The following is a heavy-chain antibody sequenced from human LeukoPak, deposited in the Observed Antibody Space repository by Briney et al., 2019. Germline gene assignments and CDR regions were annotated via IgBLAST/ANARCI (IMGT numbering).Heavy chain of an antibody. CDR2: IYYSGST. Sequence: PSQTLSLTCTVSGGSISSGGYYWSWIRQHPGKGLEWIGFIYYSGSTYYNPSLKSRVTFSVDTSKNQFSLKLTSVTAADTAVYYCARVWALSYYDSSGDLYYFEYWGQGTLVTVSS. D-gene: IGHD3-22*01. J-gene: IGHJ4*02. CDR3: ARVWALSYYDSSGDLYYFEY. CDR1: GGSISSGGYY. V-gene: IGHV4-31*03.